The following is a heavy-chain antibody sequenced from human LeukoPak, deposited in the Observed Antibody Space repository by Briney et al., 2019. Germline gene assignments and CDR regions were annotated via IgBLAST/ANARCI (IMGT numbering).Heavy chain of an antibody. V-gene: IGHV3-15*01. Sequence: GGPMRLSCAASGFTFSNGWMSWVRQAPRKGLEWVAQIRTETDGAPTDYAAPVKGRFTISRDDSKNTLFLQMNSVKTEDTALYYCTWSGLKIESWGQGTLVAVSS. CDR2: IRTETDGAPT. CDR3: TWSGLKIES. CDR1: GFTFSNGW. D-gene: IGHD3-3*01. J-gene: IGHJ4*02.